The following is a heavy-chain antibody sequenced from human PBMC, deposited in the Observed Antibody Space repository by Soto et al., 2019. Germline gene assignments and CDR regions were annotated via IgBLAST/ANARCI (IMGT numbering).Heavy chain of an antibody. Sequence: GEALKISCKGSGYSFTSYWIGWVRQMPGKGLEWMGIIYPGDSDTRYRPSFQGQVTISADKSISTAYLQWSSLKASDTAMYYCARHVYYYDSSGYPRRPDAFDIWGQGTMVIVSS. V-gene: IGHV5-51*01. CDR1: GYSFTSYW. J-gene: IGHJ3*02. D-gene: IGHD3-22*01. CDR2: IYPGDSDT. CDR3: ARHVYYYDSSGYPRRPDAFDI.